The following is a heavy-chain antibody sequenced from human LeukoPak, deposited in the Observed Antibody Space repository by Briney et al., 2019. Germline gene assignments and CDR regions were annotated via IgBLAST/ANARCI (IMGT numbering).Heavy chain of an antibody. J-gene: IGHJ4*02. V-gene: IGHV1-69*13. CDR3: ARSDDYVWGSYRLGYYFDY. Sequence: SVKVSCKASGGTFSSYAISWVRQAPGQGLEWMGGIIPIFGTANYAQKFQGRVTITADESTSTAYMELSSLRSEDTAVYYCARSDDYVWGSYRLGYYFDYWGQGTLVTVSS. CDR1: GGTFSSYA. CDR2: IIPIFGTA. D-gene: IGHD3-16*02.